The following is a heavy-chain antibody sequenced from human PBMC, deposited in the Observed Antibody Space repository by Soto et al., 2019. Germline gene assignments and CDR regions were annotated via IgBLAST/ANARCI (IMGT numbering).Heavy chain of an antibody. V-gene: IGHV3-11*05. CDR3: ARAPGAVNYYACVDV. Sequence: PGGSLRLSCLASALVFSDYYMASIRRAPGKGLEWVSYISDGGSYTNHGNSGRGRVSVARDDARNSLYLQIKNRRVEDTGVYYGARAPGAVNYYACVDVWGQGTTVAVAS. D-gene: IGHD6-19*01. CDR2: ISDGGSYT. CDR1: ALVFSDYY. J-gene: IGHJ6*03.